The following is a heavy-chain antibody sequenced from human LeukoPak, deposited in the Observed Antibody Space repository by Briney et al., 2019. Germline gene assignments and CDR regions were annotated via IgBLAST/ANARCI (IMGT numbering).Heavy chain of an antibody. CDR3: ARSSRQDLDI. CDR1: GFAFSSYN. Sequence: GGSLRLSCEASGFAFSSYNMQWVRQAPGKGLEWVAFISHDGSNKYYADSVKGRFTISRDNSKNTLYLQMSSLKAEDTAVYYCARSSRQDLDIWGQGTMVTVSS. J-gene: IGHJ3*02. CDR2: ISHDGSNK. V-gene: IGHV3-30-3*01. D-gene: IGHD6-13*01.